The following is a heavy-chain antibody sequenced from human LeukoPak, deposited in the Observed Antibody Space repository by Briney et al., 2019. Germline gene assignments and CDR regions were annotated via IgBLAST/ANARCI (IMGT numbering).Heavy chain of an antibody. D-gene: IGHD6-19*01. V-gene: IGHV4-59*08. CDR1: GGSISSYY. CDR2: IYYSGST. J-gene: IGHJ4*02. Sequence: PSETLSLTCTVSGGSISSYYWSWIRQPPGKGLEWIGYIYYSGSTNYNPSLKSRVTISVDTSKNQFSLKLSSVTAADTAVYYCVRHIEGWSSSGWPYYFDYWGQGTLVTVSS. CDR3: VRHIEGWSSSGWPYYFDY.